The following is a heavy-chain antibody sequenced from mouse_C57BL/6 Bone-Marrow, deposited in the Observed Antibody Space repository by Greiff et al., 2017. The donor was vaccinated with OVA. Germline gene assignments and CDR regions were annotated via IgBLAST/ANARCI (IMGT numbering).Heavy chain of an antibody. V-gene: IGHV5-4*01. CDR2: ISDGGSYT. Sequence: VQLKESGGGLVKPGGSLKLSCAASGFTFSSYAMSWVRQTPEKRLEWVATISDGGSYTYYPDNVKGRFTITRDNAKNNLYLKMSHLKSEDTAMYYCARDRGGITVVEGLYYFDCWSQGMTLTGAS. CDR3: ARDRGGITVVEGLYYFDC. CDR1: GFTFSSYA. D-gene: IGHD1-1*01. J-gene: IGHJ2*01.